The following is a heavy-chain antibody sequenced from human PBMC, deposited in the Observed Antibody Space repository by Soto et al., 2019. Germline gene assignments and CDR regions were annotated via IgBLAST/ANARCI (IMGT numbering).Heavy chain of an antibody. Sequence: LRLSCAGSGFTFNMYWIHWVRHVPGKVPVWVARIYNDGTYADYADSVKGRFTISRDNAKDTLYLQMNDLRAEDSALYHCTRGPRATSAGTSAHWGQGTLVTVSS. CDR2: IYNDGTYA. CDR3: TRGPRATSAGTSAH. V-gene: IGHV3-74*01. J-gene: IGHJ4*02. D-gene: IGHD6-13*01. CDR1: GFTFNMYW.